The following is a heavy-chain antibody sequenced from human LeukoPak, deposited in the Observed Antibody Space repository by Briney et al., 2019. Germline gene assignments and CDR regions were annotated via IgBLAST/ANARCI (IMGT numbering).Heavy chain of an antibody. CDR1: GFTFSSYA. V-gene: IGHV3-64*01. Sequence: GGSLRLSCAASGFTFSSYAMHWVRQAPGKGLEYVSAISSNGGSTYYANSVKGRFTISRDNSKNTLYLQMGSLRAEDMAVYYCAREQKSYYGSGSTFDYWGQGTLVTVSS. CDR3: AREQKSYYGSGSTFDY. CDR2: ISSNGGST. D-gene: IGHD3-10*01. J-gene: IGHJ4*02.